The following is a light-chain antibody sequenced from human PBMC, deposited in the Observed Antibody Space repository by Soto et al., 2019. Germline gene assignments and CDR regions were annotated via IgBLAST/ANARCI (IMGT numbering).Light chain of an antibody. CDR1: QSVSGW. CDR2: KAT. CDR3: QRYNSYSS. Sequence: DIQITQYPSTLSPSVGATVTVTWRARQSVSGWLAWYQQKPGNATKVLIYKATILESGIPTRFSGSGSGTEFTLTISSLQPDDFATYYSQRYNSYSSFGQGTKVAIK. V-gene: IGKV1-5*03. J-gene: IGKJ1*01.